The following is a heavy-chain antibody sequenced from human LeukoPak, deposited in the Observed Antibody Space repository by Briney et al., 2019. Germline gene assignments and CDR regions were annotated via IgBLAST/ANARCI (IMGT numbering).Heavy chain of an antibody. Sequence: GGSLRLSCAASEYTFNRYWMSWVRQAPGKGLQWVANIKQDGSEAHYVDSVKGRFTISRDNAKNSLSLQMNSLNVDDTGVYFCTRDALFGSGRTHLDFWSQGTLVSVSS. D-gene: IGHD3-10*01. V-gene: IGHV3-7*04. CDR1: EYTFNRYW. CDR3: TRDALFGSGRTHLDF. J-gene: IGHJ4*02. CDR2: IKQDGSEA.